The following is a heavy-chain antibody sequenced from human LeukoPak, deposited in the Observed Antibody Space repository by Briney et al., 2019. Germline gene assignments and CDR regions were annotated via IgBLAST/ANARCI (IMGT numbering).Heavy chain of an antibody. D-gene: IGHD6-19*01. CDR1: GGSFSGYY. CDR3: ARGDSSASWFDP. CDR2: INHSGST. V-gene: IGHV4-34*01. J-gene: IGHJ5*02. Sequence: SETLSLTCAVYGGSFSGYYWSWIRQPPGKGLEWIGEINHSGSTNYNPSLKSRVTISVDTSKNQFSLKLSSVTAADTAVYYCARGDSSASWFDPWGQGTLVTVSS.